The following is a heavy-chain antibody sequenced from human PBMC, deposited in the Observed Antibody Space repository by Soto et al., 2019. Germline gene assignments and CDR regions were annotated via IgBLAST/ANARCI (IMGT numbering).Heavy chain of an antibody. CDR3: VRVRLGASTLVLDY. CDR1: GFTFSDHY. Sequence: EVQLVESGGGSVQPGGSLRLSCAASGFTFSDHYMDWVRQPPGKGLEWAGRIRNRANGYGTDYDAAVKGRFTISRDDSRNSLYLQRSSLRTDDTAVYYCVRVRLGASTLVLDYWSQGTLVTVSS. CDR2: IRNRANGYGT. J-gene: IGHJ4*02. V-gene: IGHV3-72*01. D-gene: IGHD6-13*01.